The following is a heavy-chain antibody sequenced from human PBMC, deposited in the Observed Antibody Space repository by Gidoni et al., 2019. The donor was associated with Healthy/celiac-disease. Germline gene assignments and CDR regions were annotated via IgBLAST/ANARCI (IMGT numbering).Heavy chain of an antibody. CDR2: IIGSGGGT. V-gene: IGHV3-23*01. CDR3: AKDTHSSTWYYFDY. D-gene: IGHD6-13*01. J-gene: IGHJ4*02. Sequence: EVQLLEAGGGLVQPGGSLRLFCAASVPVFSTYAMSWVRQAPGKGLGCVAAIIGSGGGTNYADSVKGRFTISRDNSKNTLYLQMNSLRAEDTAVYFCAKDTHSSTWYYFDYWGRGTLVTVSS. CDR1: VPVFSTYA.